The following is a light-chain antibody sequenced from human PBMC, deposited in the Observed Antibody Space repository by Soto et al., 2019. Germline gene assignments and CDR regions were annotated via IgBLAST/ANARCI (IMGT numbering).Light chain of an antibody. CDR1: QGISNY. J-gene: IGKJ4*01. V-gene: IGKV1-27*01. CDR3: QKYNSAPRLT. Sequence: DIQMTQSPSSLSASVGDRVTITCRASQGISNYLAWYQQKPGKVPKLLIYAASTLQSGVPSRFSGSGSGTEFTLTISSLQPEDVATYYCQKYNSAPRLTFGGGTKGEIK. CDR2: AAS.